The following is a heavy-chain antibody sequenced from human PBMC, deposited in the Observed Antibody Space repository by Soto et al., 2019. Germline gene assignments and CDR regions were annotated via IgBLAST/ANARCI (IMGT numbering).Heavy chain of an antibody. D-gene: IGHD4-4*01. CDR1: GFTFSDYY. Sequence: QVQLVVSGGGLVKPGGSLRISCAASGFTFSDYYISWIRQAPGKGLEWVSYISSSGSIIYYADSVKGRCTISRDNAKKSLYLQMNSLRAEDTAVYYCALAGYDSNYYAVTPLSAGHFWGQGTLVTVSS. CDR3: ALAGYDSNYYAVTPLSAGHF. V-gene: IGHV3-11*01. CDR2: ISSSGSII. J-gene: IGHJ4*02.